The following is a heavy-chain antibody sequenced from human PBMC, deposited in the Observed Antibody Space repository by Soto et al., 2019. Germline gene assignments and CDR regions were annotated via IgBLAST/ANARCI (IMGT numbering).Heavy chain of an antibody. V-gene: IGHV1-69*01. CDR2: IITISGTA. D-gene: IGHD2-2*01. Sequence: QVQLVQSGAEVKKPGSSVKVSCKASGGTFSSYAISWVRQAPGQGLEWMGGIITISGTANYAQKFQGRVTITAEESTSTAYTELNSLRSEDTAVYYCARSQGSSTSLEIYYHCYSGMDVWGQGTTVTVSS. CDR1: GGTFSSYA. CDR3: ARSQGSSTSLEIYYHCYSGMDV. J-gene: IGHJ6*02.